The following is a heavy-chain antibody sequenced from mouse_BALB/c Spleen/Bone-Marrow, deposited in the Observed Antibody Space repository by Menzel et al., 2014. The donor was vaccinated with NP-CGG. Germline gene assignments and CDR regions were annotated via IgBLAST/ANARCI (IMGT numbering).Heavy chain of an antibody. CDR1: GFNIKDTY. J-gene: IGHJ3*01. CDR3: ARNYGYGKSFAY. CDR2: IDPANGNT. D-gene: IGHD2-2*01. Sequence: VQLQQFGAELVKPGASVKLSCTASGFNIKDTYMHWVKQRPEQGLEWIGRIDPANGNTKYDPKFQGKATITADTSSNTAYLQLSSLTSEDTAAYYCARNYGYGKSFAYWGQGTLVTVSA. V-gene: IGHV14-3*02.